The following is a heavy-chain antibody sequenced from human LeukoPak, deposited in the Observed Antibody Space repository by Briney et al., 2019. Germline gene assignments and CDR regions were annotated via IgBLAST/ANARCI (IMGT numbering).Heavy chain of an antibody. D-gene: IGHD3-3*01. Sequence: GGSLRLSCASFGFTASSNYMSGVRPAPGKGLEWGSVIYSGGSTYYADSVKGRFTISRDKSKNTLYLHMSSLRPRNTAVYYCARDSRLTTIFGVASNGGQGTLVTVSS. CDR3: ARDSRLTTIFGVASN. J-gene: IGHJ4*02. CDR1: GFTASSNY. V-gene: IGHV3-66*02. CDR2: IYSGGST.